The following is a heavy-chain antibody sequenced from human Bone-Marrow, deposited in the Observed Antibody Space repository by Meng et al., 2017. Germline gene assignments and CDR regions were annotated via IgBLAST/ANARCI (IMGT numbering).Heavy chain of an antibody. V-gene: IGHV4-34*01. CDR1: GVSFSDSY. CDR3: ARGPTTMAHDFDY. J-gene: IGHJ4*01. D-gene: IGHD4-11*01. CDR2: INHSGST. Sequence: VQLQPWCEGLLSPSDTLSLTCVVYGVSFSDSYWSWIRQPPGKGLEWIGEINHSGSTNYNPSLESRATISVDTSQNNLSLKLSSVTAADSAVYYCARGPTTMAHDFDYWGRGTLVTVSS.